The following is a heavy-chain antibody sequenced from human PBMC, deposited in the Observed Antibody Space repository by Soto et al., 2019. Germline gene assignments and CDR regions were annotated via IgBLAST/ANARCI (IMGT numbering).Heavy chain of an antibody. CDR3: AASCVGCGGFNYYGMDV. V-gene: IGHV4-4*02. CDR1: GGSISSSNW. Sequence: SETLFLTCAVSGGSISSSNWWSWVRQPPGKGLEWIGEIYHSGSTYYNPSLKSRVTISVDTSKNQFSLKLSSVTAADTAVYYCAASCVGCGGFNYYGMDVWVQGTTVTVSS. D-gene: IGHD2-21*01. CDR2: IYHSGST. J-gene: IGHJ6*02.